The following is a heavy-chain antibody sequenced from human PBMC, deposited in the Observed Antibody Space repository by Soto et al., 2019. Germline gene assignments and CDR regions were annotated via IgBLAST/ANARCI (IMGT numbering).Heavy chain of an antibody. J-gene: IGHJ6*02. V-gene: IGHV3-33*01. D-gene: IGHD3-10*01. Sequence: QVQLVESGGGVVQPGRSLRLSCAASGFTFSSYGMHWVRQAPGKGLEWVAVIWYDGSNKYYADSVKGRFTISRDNSKNTLYLHMNSLRAEDTAVYYCARCLDEAWFGELLRGYGMDVWGQGTTVTVSS. CDR3: ARCLDEAWFGELLRGYGMDV. CDR2: IWYDGSNK. CDR1: GFTFSSYG.